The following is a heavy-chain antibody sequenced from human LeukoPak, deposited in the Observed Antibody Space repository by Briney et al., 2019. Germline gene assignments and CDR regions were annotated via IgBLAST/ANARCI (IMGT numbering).Heavy chain of an antibody. J-gene: IGHJ4*02. D-gene: IGHD3-9*01. CDR1: GFTLTNYA. Sequence: QSGGSLRLSCAASGFTLTNYAMSWVRQAPGKVLAWVSAVGPSGRTYYADSVKGRFTISRDNSNYTLYLQMNSLRVEDTAVYYCAKDLRGGYDILTGYYFDYWGQGTLVTVSS. V-gene: IGHV3-23*01. CDR3: AKDLRGGYDILTGYYFDY. CDR2: VGPSGRT.